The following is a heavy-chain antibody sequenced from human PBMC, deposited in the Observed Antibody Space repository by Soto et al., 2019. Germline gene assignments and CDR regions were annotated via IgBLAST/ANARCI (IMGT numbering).Heavy chain of an antibody. Sequence: SETLSLTCAVYGGSFSGYYWSWIRQPPGKGLEWIGEINHSGSTNYNPSLKSRVTISVDTSKNQFSLKLSSVTAADTAVYYCARSAGLATYYFDFWGQGTLVTVSS. CDR2: INHSGST. D-gene: IGHD1-1*01. CDR3: ARSAGLATYYFDF. V-gene: IGHV4-34*01. CDR1: GGSFSGYY. J-gene: IGHJ4*02.